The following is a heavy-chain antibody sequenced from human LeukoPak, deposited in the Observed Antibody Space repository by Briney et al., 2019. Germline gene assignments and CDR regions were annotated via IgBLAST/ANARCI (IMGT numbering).Heavy chain of an antibody. CDR2: ISSNGGST. D-gene: IGHD3-22*01. CDR1: GFTFSSYA. CDR3: ARDGWYYDSSGYPSDALDI. Sequence: GGSLRLSCAASGFTFSSYAMHWVRQAPGKGLEYVSAISSNGGSTYYANSVKGRFTISRDNSKNTLYLQMGSLRAEDMAVYYCARDGWYYDSSGYPSDALDIWGQGTMVTVSS. J-gene: IGHJ3*02. V-gene: IGHV3-64*01.